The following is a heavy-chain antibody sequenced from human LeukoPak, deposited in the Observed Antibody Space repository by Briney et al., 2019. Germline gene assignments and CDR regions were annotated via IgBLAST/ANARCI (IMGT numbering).Heavy chain of an antibody. CDR3: AQVTVGGHFDF. D-gene: IGHD6-19*01. CDR1: GGSISDFY. V-gene: IGHV4-4*07. J-gene: IGHJ4*02. CDR2: VSATGST. Sequence: PSETLSLTCTVSGGSISDFYWSWIRQPAGKGLEYIGRVSATGSTSFNPSLQSRVTMSVDTSKSQFSLKLSSVTAADTAVYYCAQVTVGGHFDFWDQGILVTVSS.